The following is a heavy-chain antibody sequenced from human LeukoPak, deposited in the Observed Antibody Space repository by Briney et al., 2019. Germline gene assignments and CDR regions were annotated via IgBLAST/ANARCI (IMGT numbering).Heavy chain of an antibody. CDR2: ISSSGSTI. D-gene: IGHD6-13*01. V-gene: IGHV3-11*01. CDR3: ARFFAQQPGGYYYYGMDV. Sequence: GGSLRLSCAASGFTFSDYYMSWIRQAPGKGLEWVSYISSSGSTIYYADSVKGRFTISRDNAKNSLYLQMNGLRAEDTAVYYCARFFAQQPGGYYYYGMDVWGQGTTVTVSS. CDR1: GFTFSDYY. J-gene: IGHJ6*02.